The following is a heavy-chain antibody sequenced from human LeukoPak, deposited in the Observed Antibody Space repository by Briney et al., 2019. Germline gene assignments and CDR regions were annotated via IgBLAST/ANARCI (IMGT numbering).Heavy chain of an antibody. Sequence: SETLSLTCAVYGGSFSGYYWSWIRQPPGKGLEWIGEINHSGSTNYNPSHKSRVTISVDTSKNQFSLKLSSVTAADTAVYYCARGWVHAFDIWGQGTMVTVSS. J-gene: IGHJ3*02. V-gene: IGHV4-34*01. CDR2: INHSGST. D-gene: IGHD3-16*01. CDR1: GGSFSGYY. CDR3: ARGWVHAFDI.